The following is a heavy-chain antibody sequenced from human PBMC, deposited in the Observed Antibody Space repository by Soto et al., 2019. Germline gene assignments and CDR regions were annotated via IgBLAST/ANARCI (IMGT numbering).Heavy chain of an antibody. J-gene: IGHJ6*02. V-gene: IGHV1-46*01. CDR3: ARGRFCSGSSCPRYYYYGMDV. CDR1: GYTFTNSY. D-gene: IGHD2-15*01. Sequence: ASVKVSCKASGYTFTNSYMHWVRQAPGQGLEWMGIFNPSGGSTGYAQKFQARVTMTRDTSTSTVYMELSSLTSEDTAVYYCARGRFCSGSSCPRYYYYGMDVWG. CDR2: FNPSGGST.